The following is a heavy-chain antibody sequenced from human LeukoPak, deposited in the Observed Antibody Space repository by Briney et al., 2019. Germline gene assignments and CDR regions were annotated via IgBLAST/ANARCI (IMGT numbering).Heavy chain of an antibody. CDR3: ARDLSGIAGYTYGRGIDY. CDR2: IKKDGSEK. Sequence: GGSLRLSCAASGFTFSSYSMNWVRQAPGKGLEWVANIKKDGSEKYYVDAVKGRFTISRDNAKTSPYLQMNSLRAEDTAVYYCARDLSGIAGYTYGRGIDYWGQGTLVTVSS. CDR1: GFTFSSYS. J-gene: IGHJ4*02. D-gene: IGHD5-18*01. V-gene: IGHV3-7*01.